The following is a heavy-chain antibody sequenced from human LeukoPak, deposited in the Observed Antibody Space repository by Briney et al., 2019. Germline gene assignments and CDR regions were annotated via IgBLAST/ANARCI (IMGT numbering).Heavy chain of an antibody. CDR3: ARDRYCSGGNCYEYIY. D-gene: IGHD2-15*01. Sequence: GGSLRLSCAASGFTVSSNYMSWVRQAPGKGLEWVSIIYSGGFTSYADSVKGRFIISRDNSKNTLYLQMNSLRAEDTAVYYCARDRYCSGGNCYEYIYWGQGTLVTVSS. J-gene: IGHJ4*01. CDR1: GFTVSSNY. V-gene: IGHV3-66*01. CDR2: IYSGGFT.